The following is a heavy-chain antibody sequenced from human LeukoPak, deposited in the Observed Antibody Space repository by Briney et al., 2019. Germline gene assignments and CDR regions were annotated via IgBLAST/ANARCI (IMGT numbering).Heavy chain of an antibody. V-gene: IGHV3-23*01. CDR2: IKSSENSA. D-gene: IGHD4-17*01. J-gene: IGHJ4*02. Sequence: GGSLRLSCAASGFTFSSYAMHWVRQPPGKGLEWVAAIKSSENSAYYVESVKGRFTISRDNSKNTLFLQMNSLRAEDTAVYYCAKVVGDFNFWGQGTLVTVSS. CDR3: AKVVGDFNF. CDR1: GFTFSSYA.